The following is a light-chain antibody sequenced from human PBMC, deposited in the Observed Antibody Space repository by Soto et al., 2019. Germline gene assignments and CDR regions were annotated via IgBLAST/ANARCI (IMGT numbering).Light chain of an antibody. Sequence: EIVMTQSPAPLSVSPGERATLSCRASQSVSSNLAWYQQKPGQAPRLLIYGASTRATGVPARFSGSGSGTEFTLTISRLEPEDVAVYYCQQRSVWPLTLGQGTRLEIK. J-gene: IGKJ5*01. CDR2: GAS. CDR3: QQRSVWPLT. CDR1: QSVSSN. V-gene: IGKV3-15*01.